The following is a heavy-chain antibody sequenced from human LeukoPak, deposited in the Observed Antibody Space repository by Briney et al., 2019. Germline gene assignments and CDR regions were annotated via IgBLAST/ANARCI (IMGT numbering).Heavy chain of an antibody. J-gene: IGHJ4*02. Sequence: SETLSLTCAVYGGSFSGYYWSWIRQPPGKGLEWIGEINHSGSTNYNPSLKSRVTISVDTSKNQFSLKLSSVTAADTAVYYCARLYYYGSGSYYKRRGYYFDYWGQGTLVTVSS. V-gene: IGHV4-34*01. CDR3: ARLYYYGSGSYYKRRGYYFDY. D-gene: IGHD3-10*01. CDR1: GGSFSGYY. CDR2: INHSGST.